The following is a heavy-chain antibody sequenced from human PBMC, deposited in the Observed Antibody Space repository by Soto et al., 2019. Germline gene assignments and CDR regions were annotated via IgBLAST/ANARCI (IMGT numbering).Heavy chain of an antibody. CDR3: AKDRRAVTGYISDY. CDR2: ISASGSNT. J-gene: IGHJ4*02. V-gene: IGHV3-23*01. D-gene: IGHD3-10*01. Sequence: EVQLLESGGGLVQPGGSLRLSCAASGFTFTNYAMTWVRQAPGKGLEWVSVISASGSNTYYEDSVKARFTISRDNSKHTVYLQMHSLRVEDTAVYYCAKDRRAVTGYISDYCGQGNLVTVSS. CDR1: GFTFTNYA.